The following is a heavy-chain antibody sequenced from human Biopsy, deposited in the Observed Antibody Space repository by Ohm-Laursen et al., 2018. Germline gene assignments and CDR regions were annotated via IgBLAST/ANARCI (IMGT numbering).Heavy chain of an antibody. D-gene: IGHD5-18*01. CDR1: GFTFNNYG. Sequence: SLRLSCSASGFTFNNYGIQWVRQAPGKGLEWVAFIFYDGSNTYYADSVKGRFTISRDNSRDTLYLQMSSLRAEDTAVYYCAKDRYNYTPIGGFSMDVWGQGTTVTVSS. CDR3: AKDRYNYTPIGGFSMDV. J-gene: IGHJ6*02. CDR2: IFYDGSNT. V-gene: IGHV3-30*18.